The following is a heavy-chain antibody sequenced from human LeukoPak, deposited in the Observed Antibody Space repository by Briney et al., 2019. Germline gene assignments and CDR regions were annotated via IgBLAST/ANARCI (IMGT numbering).Heavy chain of an antibody. V-gene: IGHV3-33*01. CDR3: ARGVAVAGGFAFDY. D-gene: IGHD6-19*01. J-gene: IGHJ4*02. CDR2: IWYDGSNK. Sequence: GGSPRLSCAASGFTLSSYGMDWGRQAPGKGLELVAVIWYDGSNKYYADSVKGRFTISRDNSKNTLYLQMNSLRAEDTAVYYCARGVAVAGGFAFDYWGQGTLVTVSS. CDR1: GFTLSSYG.